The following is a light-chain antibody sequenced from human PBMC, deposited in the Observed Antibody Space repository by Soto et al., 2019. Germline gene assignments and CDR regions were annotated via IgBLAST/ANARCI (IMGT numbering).Light chain of an antibody. V-gene: IGLV2-14*03. CDR2: DVS. CDR1: SSDIGRYYY. J-gene: IGLJ3*02. CDR3: SSYTTSSARV. Sequence: QSALTQPASVSGSPGQSITISCTGTSSDIGRYYYVSWYQQHPAKAPKLMIYDVSNRPSGISDRFSGSKSGNTASLTISGLQAEDEADYYCSSYTTSSARVFGGGTKVTVL.